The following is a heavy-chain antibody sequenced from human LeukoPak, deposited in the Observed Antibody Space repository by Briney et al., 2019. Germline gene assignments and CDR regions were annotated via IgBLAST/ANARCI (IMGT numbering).Heavy chain of an antibody. Sequence: SETLSLTCAVYGGSFSGYYWSWIRQPPGKGLEWIGEINHSGSTNYNPSLKSRVTISVDTSKNQFSLKLSSVTAADTAVYYCARGERGHEYFFDYWGQGTLVTVYS. CDR2: INHSGST. CDR1: GGSFSGYY. CDR3: ARGERGHEYFFDY. J-gene: IGHJ4*02. V-gene: IGHV4-34*01. D-gene: IGHD1-1*01.